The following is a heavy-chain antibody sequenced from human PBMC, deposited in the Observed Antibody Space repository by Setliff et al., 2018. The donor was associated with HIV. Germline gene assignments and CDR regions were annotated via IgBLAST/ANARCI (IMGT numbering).Heavy chain of an antibody. Sequence: GGSLRLSCAASGFSFDIYALTWVRQAPGKGLEWVSAISGHGGGTYYADSVEGRFTISRDNSKSTLYLQLDSLRAEDTAMYYCARGSSGAFSYYSSYIDVWGKGTTVTVSS. J-gene: IGHJ6*03. D-gene: IGHD2-15*01. CDR1: GFSFDIYA. V-gene: IGHV3-23*01. CDR2: ISGHGGGT. CDR3: ARGSSGAFSYYSSYIDV.